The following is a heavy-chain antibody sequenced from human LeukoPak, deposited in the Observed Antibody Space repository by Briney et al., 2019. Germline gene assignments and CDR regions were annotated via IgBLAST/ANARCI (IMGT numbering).Heavy chain of an antibody. V-gene: IGHV4-4*07. CDR2: IYTSGST. CDR1: GGSISSYY. D-gene: IGHD6-13*01. Sequence: SETLSLTCTVSGGSISSYYWSWIRQPAGKGLEWIGRIYTSGSTNYNPSLKSRVTMSVDTSKNQFSLKLSSVTAADTAVYYCAREAAAAGTGGVMDVWGKGTTVTVSS. J-gene: IGHJ6*04. CDR3: AREAAAAGTGGVMDV.